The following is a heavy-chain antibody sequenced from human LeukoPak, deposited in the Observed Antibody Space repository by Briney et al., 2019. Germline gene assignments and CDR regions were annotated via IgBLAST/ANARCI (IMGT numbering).Heavy chain of an antibody. D-gene: IGHD2-21*02. Sequence: SSETLSLTCAVYGGSFSPYYWSWIRQPPGKGLEWIGEINHSGSTNYNPSLKSRVTISVDTSKNQSSLRLSSVTAADTAVYYCARGGFYCGGDCYVDYWGQGTLVTVSS. CDR1: GGSFSPYY. CDR3: ARGGFYCGGDCYVDY. V-gene: IGHV4-34*01. J-gene: IGHJ4*02. CDR2: INHSGST.